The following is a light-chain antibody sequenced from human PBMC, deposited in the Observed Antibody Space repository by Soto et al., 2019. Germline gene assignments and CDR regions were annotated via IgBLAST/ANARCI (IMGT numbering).Light chain of an antibody. CDR2: GNS. CDR3: QSYDSSLSGWV. CDR1: SPNIGAGYD. Sequence: QAVVTQPPSVSGAPGQRVTISCTGSSPNIGAGYDVHWYQQLPGTAPKLLIYGNSNRPSGVPDRFSGSKSGTSASLAITGLQAEDEADYYCQSYDSSLSGWVFGGGTKVTVL. V-gene: IGLV1-40*01. J-gene: IGLJ3*02.